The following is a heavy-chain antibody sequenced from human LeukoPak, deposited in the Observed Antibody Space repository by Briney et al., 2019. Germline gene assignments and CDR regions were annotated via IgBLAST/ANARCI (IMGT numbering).Heavy chain of an antibody. V-gene: IGHV1-69*05. CDR1: GGTFSSYA. D-gene: IGHD2-8*01. Sequence: SVKVSCKASGGTFSSYAISWVRQAPGQGLEWMGRIIPIFGTANYAQKFQGRVTITTDESTSTAYMELSSLRSEDTAVYYCARETKRHNGVRHTWGQGTLVTVSS. CDR3: ARETKRHNGVRHT. J-gene: IGHJ5*02. CDR2: IIPIFGTA.